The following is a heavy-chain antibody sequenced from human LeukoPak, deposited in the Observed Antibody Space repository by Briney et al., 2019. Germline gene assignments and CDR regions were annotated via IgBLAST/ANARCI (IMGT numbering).Heavy chain of an antibody. V-gene: IGHV4-31*03. CDR1: GGSMNSGNYY. CDR3: ASSAATYYSSFYYYMGV. CDR2: IYSRVTT. D-gene: IGHD6-25*01. Sequence: SETLSLTCRVSGGSMNSGNYYRSWIRQHPGSGLEWIGYIYSRVTTYSTPSLKSRVTTSVDTSKSQFSLILSSVTAADTAVYYCASSAATYYSSFYYYMGVWGNGTTVTVSS. J-gene: IGHJ6*03.